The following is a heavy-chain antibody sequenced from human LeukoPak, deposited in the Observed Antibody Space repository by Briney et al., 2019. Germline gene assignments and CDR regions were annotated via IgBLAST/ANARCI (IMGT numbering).Heavy chain of an antibody. Sequence: GGSLRLSCAASGFTVSSNYMSWVRHAPGKGLEWVSGIYTGGDTYYADSVKDRFTISRDNSKNTLYLQMNSLRAEDTAVYYCTKGLWAGVSAARDWGQGTLVTVPS. V-gene: IGHV3-66*01. D-gene: IGHD3-10*01. CDR1: GFTVSSNY. J-gene: IGHJ4*02. CDR3: TKGLWAGVSAARD. CDR2: IYTGGDT.